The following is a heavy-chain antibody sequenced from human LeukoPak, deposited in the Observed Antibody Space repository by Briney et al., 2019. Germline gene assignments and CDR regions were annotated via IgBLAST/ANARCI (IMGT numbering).Heavy chain of an antibody. V-gene: IGHV1-69*05. D-gene: IGHD6-6*01. Sequence: SVKVSCKASGGTFSSYAISWVRQAPGQGLEWMGRNIPIFGTANSAQKFQGRVTITTDESTSTAYMELSSLRSEDTAVYYCARGLSSSSPNSYYYYYMDVWGKGTTVTVSS. CDR3: ARGLSSSSPNSYYYYYMDV. CDR1: GGTFSSYA. CDR2: NIPIFGTA. J-gene: IGHJ6*03.